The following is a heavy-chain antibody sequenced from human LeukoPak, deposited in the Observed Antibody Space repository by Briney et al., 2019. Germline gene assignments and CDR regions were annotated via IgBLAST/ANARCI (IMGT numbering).Heavy chain of an antibody. CDR3: AKDLTIFGVVISAPFDY. V-gene: IGHV3-23*01. CDR2: ISGSGGST. CDR1: GFTFSSYA. J-gene: IGHJ4*02. Sequence: GGSLRLSCAASGFTFSSYAMSWVRQAPGKGLEWVSAISGSGGSTYYADSVKGRFTISRDNSKNTLHLQMNSLRAEDTAVYYCAKDLTIFGVVISAPFDYWGQGTLVTVSS. D-gene: IGHD3-3*01.